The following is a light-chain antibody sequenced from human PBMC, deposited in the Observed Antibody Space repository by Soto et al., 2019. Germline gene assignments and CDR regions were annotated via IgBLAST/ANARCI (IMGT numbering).Light chain of an antibody. CDR3: SSYRSSSTI. Sequence: QSVLTQPASVSGSPGQSITISCTGTSSDIGRYSCVSWYQQHPGKAPKLMIYDVSKRPSGISDRFSGSRSGNTASLAISGLQPEDEADYYCSSYRSSSTIFGGGTKLTVL. V-gene: IGLV2-14*03. CDR2: DVS. CDR1: SSDIGRYSC. J-gene: IGLJ2*01.